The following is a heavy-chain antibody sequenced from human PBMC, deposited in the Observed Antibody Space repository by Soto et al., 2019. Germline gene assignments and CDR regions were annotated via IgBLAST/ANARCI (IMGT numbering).Heavy chain of an antibody. CDR1: GFTFTSSA. CDR2: IAVVSGYT. V-gene: IGHV1-58*01. D-gene: IGHD2-8*01. CDR3: AADATAWQQMVPSDY. J-gene: IGHJ4*02. Sequence: SVKVSCKASGFTFTSSAFQWVRQARGQRLEWIGWIAVVSGYTNYAQRFRDRVTLTRDMSTATTYMELSRLTSEDTAIYYCAADATAWQQMVPSDYWGQGTLVTVSS.